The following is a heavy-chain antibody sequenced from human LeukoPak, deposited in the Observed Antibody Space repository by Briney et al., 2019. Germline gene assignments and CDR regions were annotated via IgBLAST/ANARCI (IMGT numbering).Heavy chain of an antibody. J-gene: IGHJ3*02. D-gene: IGHD1-26*01. CDR1: GGSISSSNW. Sequence: PSETLSLTCAVFGGSISSSNWWSWVRQPPGKGLEWIGEIYHSGSTSYNPSLKSRVTISVDKSKNQFSLKLSSVTAADTAVYYCARGGPSYSGSYYAAFDIWGQGTMVTVSS. V-gene: IGHV4-4*02. CDR2: IYHSGST. CDR3: ARGGPSYSGSYYAAFDI.